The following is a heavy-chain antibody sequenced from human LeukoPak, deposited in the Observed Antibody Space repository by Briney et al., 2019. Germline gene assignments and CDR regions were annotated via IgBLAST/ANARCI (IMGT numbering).Heavy chain of an antibody. V-gene: IGHV1-69*06. CDR2: IIPIFGTA. D-gene: IGHD1-1*01. CDR3: ARDTAVQSAFDY. J-gene: IGHJ4*02. Sequence: GASVKVSCKASGGTFSNYAISWGRQAPGQGLEWMGGIIPIFGTANYAQKFQGRVTITADRSTSTAYMKLSRLRSEDTAIYYCARDTAVQSAFDYWGQGSMVTVSS. CDR1: GGTFSNYA.